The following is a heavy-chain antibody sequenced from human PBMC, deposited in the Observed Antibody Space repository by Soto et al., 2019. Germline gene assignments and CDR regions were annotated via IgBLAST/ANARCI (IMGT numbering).Heavy chain of an antibody. Sequence: EVQLFESGGGLVQPGGSLRLSCAASGFTFSSYAMTWVRQAPGKGLEWVSVISGSGGSAQYADSVRGRFTISRDNAWDTVYLHMNSLRVEDTAIYYCAKDLISSGWSTWFDPRGQGTLVTVSS. V-gene: IGHV3-23*01. CDR3: AKDLISSGWSTWFDP. CDR2: ISGSGGSA. D-gene: IGHD6-19*01. J-gene: IGHJ5*02. CDR1: GFTFSSYA.